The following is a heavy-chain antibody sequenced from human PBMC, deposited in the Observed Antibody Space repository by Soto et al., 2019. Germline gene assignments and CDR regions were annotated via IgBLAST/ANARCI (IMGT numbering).Heavy chain of an antibody. D-gene: IGHD3-16*02. J-gene: IGHJ4*02. CDR1: GYTFTSYA. Sequence: GASVKVSCKASGYTFTSYAMHWVRQAPGQRLEWMGWINAGNGNTKYSQKFQGRVTITRDTSASTAYMELSSLRSEDTAVYYCAGTYDYVWGSYPLPTPVWGQGTLVTVSS. CDR3: AGTYDYVWGSYPLPTPV. V-gene: IGHV1-3*01. CDR2: INAGNGNT.